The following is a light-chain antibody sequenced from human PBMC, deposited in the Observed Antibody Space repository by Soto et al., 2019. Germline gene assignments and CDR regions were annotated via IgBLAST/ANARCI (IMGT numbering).Light chain of an antibody. CDR3: HSFDSSMAV. J-gene: IGLJ7*01. CDR2: EDN. CDR1: GGSIANNY. V-gene: IGLV6-57*04. Sequence: NFMLTQPHSLSESPGKTVTISCTRSGGSIANNYVQWYQQRPGSAPTTVIYEDNQRPSGIPDRFSGSIDSSSNSASLIISGLKTEDEADYYCHSFDSSMAVFGGGTKLTVL.